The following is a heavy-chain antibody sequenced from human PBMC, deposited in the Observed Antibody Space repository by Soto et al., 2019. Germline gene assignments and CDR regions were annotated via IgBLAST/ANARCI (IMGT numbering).Heavy chain of an antibody. D-gene: IGHD3-22*01. CDR3: AKAAAYDRSGYYYYFEY. J-gene: IGHJ4*01. V-gene: IGHV3-30*18. CDR1: GFTFNLYG. CDR2: IAKDGSDI. Sequence: PGGSLRLSCAASGFTFNLYGMHWVRQAPGKGLEWVAAIAKDGSDIHYADSVKGRFTISRDNSENTLYLQMNSLRGDDSAVYYCAKAAAYDRSGYYYYFEYWGHGTLVTVSS.